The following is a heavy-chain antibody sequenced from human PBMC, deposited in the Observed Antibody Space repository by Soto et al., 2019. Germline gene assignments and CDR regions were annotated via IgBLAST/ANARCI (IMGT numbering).Heavy chain of an antibody. CDR3: ARGAALNAYYNDYCRDV. Sequence: QVQLQESGPGLVKPSQTLSLTCTVSGGSISSDDYYWSWIRQPPGKGLEWMGYIYYSGSAYYTPSLPSRVSISIDTSKNQFSLKRTSVTATDTAVYFCARGAALNAYYNDYCRDVWGQGTTVTVSS. V-gene: IGHV4-30-4*01. D-gene: IGHD6-25*01. CDR2: IYYSGSA. J-gene: IGHJ6*02. CDR1: GGSISSDDYY.